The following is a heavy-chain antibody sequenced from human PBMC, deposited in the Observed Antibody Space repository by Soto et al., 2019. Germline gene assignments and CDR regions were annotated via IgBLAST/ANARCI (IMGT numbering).Heavy chain of an antibody. CDR3: AKGRGGSGSLTPRVDF. CDR2: ISGGGDTT. D-gene: IGHD3-10*01. CDR1: GFTFNNYA. Sequence: EVQLLESGGGLVQPGGSLRLSCAASGFTFNNYAMTWVRQAPGNGLEWVSAISGGGDTTSYADSVKGRFTVSRDGSKNTLYLQMSRLRAEDTALYYCAKGRGGSGSLTPRVDFWGQGTLVTVSS. V-gene: IGHV3-23*01. J-gene: IGHJ4*02.